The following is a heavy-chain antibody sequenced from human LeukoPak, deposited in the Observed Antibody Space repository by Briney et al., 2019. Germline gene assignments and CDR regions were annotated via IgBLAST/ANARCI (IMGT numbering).Heavy chain of an antibody. D-gene: IGHD2-21*01. CDR1: GASILSYY. CDR3: ARTSRDWLAFDI. CDR2: IYYSGST. Sequence: SETLARKCTASGASILSYYWSWIRQPPGKGLEWIGYIYYSGSTNYNPSLKSRVTISVDTSKNQFSLRLSSVTAADTAVYYCARTSRDWLAFDIWGQGTMVSVSS. J-gene: IGHJ3*02. V-gene: IGHV4-59*01.